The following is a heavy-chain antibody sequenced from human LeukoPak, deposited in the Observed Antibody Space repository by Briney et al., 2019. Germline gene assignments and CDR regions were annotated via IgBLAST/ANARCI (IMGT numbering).Heavy chain of an antibody. J-gene: IGHJ4*02. CDR2: IKSKSDGGTT. CDR3: VWEYIRSFNY. Sequence: GGSLRLFCAVSEFHVSNAWMSWVRQAPGKGLEWVGRIKSKSDGGTTDYAAPVNDRFTISSDESNNTLYLQMSNLETEDTAVYYVVWEYIRSFNYWGQGTLVTVSS. CDR1: EFHVSNAW. D-gene: IGHD3-16*01. V-gene: IGHV3-15*01.